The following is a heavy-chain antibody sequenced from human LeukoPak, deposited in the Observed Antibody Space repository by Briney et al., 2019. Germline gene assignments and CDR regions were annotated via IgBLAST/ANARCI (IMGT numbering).Heavy chain of an antibody. CDR1: GFTFSSYW. D-gene: IGHD1-26*01. CDR3: ARDRDVGSYPHWGGFDP. V-gene: IGHV3-74*01. J-gene: IGHJ5*02. CDR2: ITSDGSST. Sequence: GGSLRLSCAASGFTFSSYWMHWVRQAPGKGLVWVSRITSDGSSTNYADSVKGRFTISSDNAKNTLYLQMNSLRAEDTAVYYCARDRDVGSYPHWGGFDPWGQGTLVTVSS.